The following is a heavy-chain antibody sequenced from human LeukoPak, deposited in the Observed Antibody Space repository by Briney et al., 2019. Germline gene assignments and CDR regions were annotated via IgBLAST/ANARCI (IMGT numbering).Heavy chain of an antibody. CDR2: ISAYNGNT. CDR3: ARDSTPYYYGSGSYPDY. V-gene: IGHV1-18*04. Sequence: ASVKVSCKASGYTFTSYYMHWVRQAPGQGLEWMGWISAYNGNTNYAQKLQGRVTMTTDTSTSTAYMELRSLRSDDTAVYYCARDSTPYYYGSGSYPDYWGQGTLVTVSS. J-gene: IGHJ4*02. CDR1: GYTFTSYY. D-gene: IGHD3-10*01.